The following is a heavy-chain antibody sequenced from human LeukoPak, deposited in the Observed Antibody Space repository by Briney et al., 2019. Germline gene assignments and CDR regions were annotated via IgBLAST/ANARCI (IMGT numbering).Heavy chain of an antibody. Sequence: SQTLSLTCTVSGGSISSGSYYWSWIRQPAGKGLEWIGRIYTSGSTNYNPSLKSRVTMSVDTSKNQFSLKLSSVTAADTAVYYCARGRYYYDSSGYYPHFGYWGQGTLVTVSS. CDR1: GGSISSGSYY. V-gene: IGHV4-61*02. D-gene: IGHD3-22*01. CDR2: IYTSGST. J-gene: IGHJ4*02. CDR3: ARGRYYYDSSGYYPHFGY.